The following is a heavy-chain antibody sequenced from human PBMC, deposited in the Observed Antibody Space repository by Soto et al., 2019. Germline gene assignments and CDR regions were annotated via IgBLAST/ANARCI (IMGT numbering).Heavy chain of an antibody. CDR1: GGTFSGYA. CDR3: ARRAGTDIVVVPAGGMDV. CDR2: IIPIFGTA. Sequence: GASVKVSCKASGGTFSGYAISWVRQAPGQGLEWMGGIIPIFGTANYAQKFQGRVTITADKSTSTAYMELSSLRSEDTAVYYCARRAGTDIVVVPAGGMDVWGQGTTVTV. D-gene: IGHD2-2*01. J-gene: IGHJ6*02. V-gene: IGHV1-69*06.